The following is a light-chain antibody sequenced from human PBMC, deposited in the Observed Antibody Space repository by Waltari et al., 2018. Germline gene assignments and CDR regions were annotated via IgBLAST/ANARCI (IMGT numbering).Light chain of an antibody. CDR2: DDD. J-gene: IGLJ2*01. Sequence: SYVLTQPPSVSVAPGQTARVTCGGNKIATQSVHWYQQKSGQAPVLVVYDDDDRPSGLPQRFSGSNSGTTATLTISGLQAEDEADYYCCSYAGSYNLVFGGGTKLTVL. CDR3: CSYAGSYNLV. V-gene: IGLV3-21*02. CDR1: KIATQS.